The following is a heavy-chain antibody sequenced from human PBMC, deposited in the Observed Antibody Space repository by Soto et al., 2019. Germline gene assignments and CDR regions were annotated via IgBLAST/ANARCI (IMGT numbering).Heavy chain of an antibody. V-gene: IGHV1-3*05. CDR3: ESSATTADYYYGMDV. Sequence: QVQLVQSGAEEKKPGASVKVSCKASGYTFTSYAMHWVRQAPGQRLEWMGWINAGNGNTKYSQKFQGRVTITRDTSASTAYMELSSLRSEDTAVYYCESSATTADYYYGMDVWGQGTTVTVSS. D-gene: IGHD1-26*01. CDR1: GYTFTSYA. CDR2: INAGNGNT. J-gene: IGHJ6*02.